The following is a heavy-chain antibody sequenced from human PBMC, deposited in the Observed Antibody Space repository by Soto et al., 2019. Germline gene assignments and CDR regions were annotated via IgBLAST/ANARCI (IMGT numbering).Heavy chain of an antibody. J-gene: IGHJ6*02. CDR3: TTASRGSEYDILTGYYNGYYYYYGMDV. D-gene: IGHD3-9*01. V-gene: IGHV3-15*07. Sequence: PGGSLRLACAASGLTCSIHGMHWVRQAPGKGLEWVGRIKSKTDGGTTDYAAPVKGRFTISRDDSKNTLYLQMNSLKTEDTAVYYCTTASRGSEYDILTGYYNGYYYYYGMDVWGQGTTVTVSS. CDR2: IKSKTDGGTT. CDR1: GLTCSIHG.